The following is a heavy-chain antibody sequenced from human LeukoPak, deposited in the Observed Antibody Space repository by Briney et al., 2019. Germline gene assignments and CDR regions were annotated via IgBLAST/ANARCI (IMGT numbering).Heavy chain of an antibody. V-gene: IGHV3-23*01. Sequence: GGSLRLSCAASGFTLSSYAMNWVRQAPGKGLEWVSAISAGASSTYYADSVKGRFTISRDSSKSTLYLQMNSLRADDAALYYCAKSTGGGGWYPFDFWGQGTLVTVSS. D-gene: IGHD6-19*01. CDR1: GFTLSSYA. CDR2: ISAGASST. J-gene: IGHJ4*02. CDR3: AKSTGGGGWYPFDF.